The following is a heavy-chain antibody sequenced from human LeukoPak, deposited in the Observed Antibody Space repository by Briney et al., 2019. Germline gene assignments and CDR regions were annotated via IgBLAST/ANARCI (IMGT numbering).Heavy chain of an antibody. V-gene: IGHV1-69*13. CDR1: GGTFSSYA. CDR3: APSPDTAMVK. Sequence: SVKVSCKASGGTFSSYAISWVRQAPGQGLEWMGGIIPIFGTANYAQKFQGGVTITADESTSTAYMELSSLRSEDTAVYYCAPSPDTAMVKWGQGTLVTVSS. CDR2: IIPIFGTA. D-gene: IGHD5-18*01. J-gene: IGHJ4*02.